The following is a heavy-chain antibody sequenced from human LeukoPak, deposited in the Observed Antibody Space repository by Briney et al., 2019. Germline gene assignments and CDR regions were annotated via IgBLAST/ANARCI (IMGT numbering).Heavy chain of an antibody. CDR1: GGSISSGDYY. CDR2: IYYSGST. V-gene: IGHV4-30-4*01. CDR3: ASPRRSLAYGMDV. Sequence: SETLSLTCTVSGGSISSGDYYWSWIRQPPGKGLEWIGYIYYSGSTYYNPSLKSRVTISVDTSKNQFSLKLSSVTAADTAVCYCASPRRSLAYGMDVWGQGTTVTVSS. J-gene: IGHJ6*02. D-gene: IGHD5-12*01.